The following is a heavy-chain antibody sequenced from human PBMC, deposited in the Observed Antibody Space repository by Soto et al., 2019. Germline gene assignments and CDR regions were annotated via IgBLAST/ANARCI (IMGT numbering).Heavy chain of an antibody. CDR2: IYYSGST. Sequence: SETLSLTCTVSGVSIISYYWSWIRQPPWKGLEWIGYIYYSGSTNYNPSLKSRVTISVDTSKNQFSLKLSSVTAADTAVYYCAKGNWLDPWGKGTPVPVYS. J-gene: IGHJ5*02. V-gene: IGHV4-59*01. CDR3: AKGNWLDP. CDR1: GVSIISYY.